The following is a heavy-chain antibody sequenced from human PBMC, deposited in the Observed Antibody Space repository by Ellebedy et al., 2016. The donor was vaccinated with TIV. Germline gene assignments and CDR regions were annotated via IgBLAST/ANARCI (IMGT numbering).Heavy chain of an antibody. V-gene: IGHV4-59*01. CDR3: ARSPSHTWSYYFDF. CDR2: ITFIGDT. CDR1: GGSTNSDF. Sequence: MPSETLSLTCTVSGGSTNSDFWSWIRQTPGKGLEWIGYITFIGDTNYNPSLSRRVVISVDRSKNQFSLKLKYVTAADTAVYFCARSPSHTWSYYFDFWGQGTLVTVSS. D-gene: IGHD2-8*02. J-gene: IGHJ4*02.